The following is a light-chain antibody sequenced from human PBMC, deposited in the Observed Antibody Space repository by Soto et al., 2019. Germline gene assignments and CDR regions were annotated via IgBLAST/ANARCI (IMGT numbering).Light chain of an antibody. Sequence: QSALAQPASVSGSPGQSSTISCAGTNRDVGGYNYVSWYQQYPGKAPKLIIYEVTYRPSGVSNRVSGSKSGNTASLTISGLQAEDEADYYCSSYSSSSDRDVIFGGGTKVTVL. J-gene: IGLJ2*01. CDR3: SSYSSSSDRDVI. V-gene: IGLV2-14*01. CDR1: NRDVGGYNY. CDR2: EVT.